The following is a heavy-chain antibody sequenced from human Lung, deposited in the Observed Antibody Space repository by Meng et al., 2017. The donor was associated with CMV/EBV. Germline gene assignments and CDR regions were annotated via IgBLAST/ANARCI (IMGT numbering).Heavy chain of an antibody. Sequence: GEXXTISCAASGFAFRNFWMNWVRQAPGKGLEWVANIKDDGSAMYYVDSVKGRFTISRDNAKDSLYLEMNSLRGEDTAVYYCFMGHYSGAGGQGTLVTVSS. J-gene: IGHJ1*01. CDR2: IKDDGSAM. V-gene: IGHV3-7*01. CDR1: GFAFRNFW. CDR3: FMGHYSGA. D-gene: IGHD2-21*01.